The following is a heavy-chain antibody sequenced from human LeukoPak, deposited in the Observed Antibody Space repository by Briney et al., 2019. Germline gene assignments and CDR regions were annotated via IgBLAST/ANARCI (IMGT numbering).Heavy chain of an antibody. CDR3: ARDGGTYYYGSGRDPRFDP. J-gene: IGHJ5*02. CDR1: GYTFTSYG. CDR2: ISAYNGNT. V-gene: IGHV1-18*04. Sequence: ASVKVSCKASGYTFTSYGNSWVRQAPGQGLEWMGWISAYNGNTNYAQKLQGRVTMTTDTSTSTAYMELRSLRSDDTAVYYCARDGGTYYYGSGRDPRFDPWGQGTLVTVSS. D-gene: IGHD3-10*01.